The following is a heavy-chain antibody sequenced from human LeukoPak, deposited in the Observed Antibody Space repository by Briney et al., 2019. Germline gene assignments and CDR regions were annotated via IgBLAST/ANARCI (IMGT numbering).Heavy chain of an antibody. D-gene: IGHD4-17*01. CDR2: IKQDGSEK. CDR3: ARGGGTTVTTANFDY. Sequence: PGGSLRLSCAASGFTFSSYAMSWVRQAPGKGLEWVANIKQDGSEKYYVDSVKGRFTISRDNAKNSLYLQENSLRAEDTAVYYCARGGGTTVTTANFDYWGQGTLVTVSS. V-gene: IGHV3-7*01. CDR1: GFTFSSYA. J-gene: IGHJ4*02.